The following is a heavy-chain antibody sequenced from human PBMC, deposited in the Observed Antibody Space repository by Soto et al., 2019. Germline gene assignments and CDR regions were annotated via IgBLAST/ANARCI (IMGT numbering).Heavy chain of an antibody. CDR1: GFTFTNYR. D-gene: IGHD1-7*01. J-gene: IGHJ4*02. CDR2: INSDGSNI. CDR3: ARAGDWNYVQDF. Sequence: GGSLRLSCAASGFTFTNYRIHWVRQAPGKGLVWVSRINSDGSNINYADSVKGRFTISRDNAKNTVYLHMNSLRVEDTAIYYCARAGDWNYVQDFWGRGTLVTVSS. V-gene: IGHV3-74*01.